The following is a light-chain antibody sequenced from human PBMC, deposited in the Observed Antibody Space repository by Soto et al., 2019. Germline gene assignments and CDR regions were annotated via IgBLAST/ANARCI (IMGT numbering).Light chain of an antibody. CDR2: GAS. V-gene: IGKV1-9*01. J-gene: IGKJ4*01. CDR3: QQRVTYPLT. Sequence: DIQLTQSPSFLSVSVVDRVSITCRASQGINSDLVWYQQKPGKAPEPLIYGASTLQNGVPSRFSGSGSGTEFTLTISSLQPEDFASYYCQQRVTYPLTFGGGTKVEIK. CDR1: QGINSD.